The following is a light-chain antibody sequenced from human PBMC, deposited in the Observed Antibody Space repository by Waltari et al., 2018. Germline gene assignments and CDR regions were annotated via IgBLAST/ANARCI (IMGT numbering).Light chain of an antibody. CDR3: ATWDGSLTAWV. V-gene: IGLV1-47*01. CDR1: TSNIGRNC. CDR2: RNN. Sequence: QSVLTQPPSASGAPGQRVTISCSGSTSNIGRNCVYWYQQFPGTAPKLLVYRNNERPSGVPDRISGSKSGTSASLAISGLRSEDEADYYCATWDGSLTAWVFGGGTKVTVL. J-gene: IGLJ3*02.